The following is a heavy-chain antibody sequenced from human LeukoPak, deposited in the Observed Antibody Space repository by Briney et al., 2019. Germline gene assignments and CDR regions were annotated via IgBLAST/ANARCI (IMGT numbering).Heavy chain of an antibody. D-gene: IGHD3-22*01. J-gene: IGHJ4*02. V-gene: IGHV3-74*01. CDR3: ASDLSRDSSR. CDR2: IHSDGSIT. Sequence: GGSLRLSCAASGFTFSSYWMHWVRQAPGKGLVCVSRIHSDGSITSYADSVKGRFTISRDNAKNTLYLQMNSLRAEDTAVYYCASDLSRDSSRWGQGTLVTVSS. CDR1: GFTFSSYW.